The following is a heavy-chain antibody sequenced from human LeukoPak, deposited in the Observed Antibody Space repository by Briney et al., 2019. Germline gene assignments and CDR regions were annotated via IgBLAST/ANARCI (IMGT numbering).Heavy chain of an antibody. CDR1: GFIFSNYE. V-gene: IGHV3-48*03. J-gene: IGHJ6*04. Sequence: GGSLRLSCVASGFIFSNYEMNWVRQAPGKGLEWLSYISSSGSTIYYADCVKGRFTISRDNAKKSLYLQMNSLRAEDTAVYFCARSDEIPVADSYYYYAMDVWGKGPTVTVSS. D-gene: IGHD6-19*01. CDR3: ARSDEIPVADSYYYYAMDV. CDR2: ISSSGSTI.